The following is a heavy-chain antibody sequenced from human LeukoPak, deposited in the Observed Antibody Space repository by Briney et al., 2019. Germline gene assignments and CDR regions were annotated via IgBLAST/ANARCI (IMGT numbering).Heavy chain of an antibody. CDR3: ARDLGSLWFGGAFDI. CDR2: IYYSGST. Sequence: SETLSLTCTVSGGSISSYYWSWIRQPPGKGLEWIGYIYYSGSTNYNPSLKSRVTISVDTSKNQFSLKLSSVTAADTAVYYCARDLGSLWFGGAFDIWGQGTMVTVSS. D-gene: IGHD3-10*01. J-gene: IGHJ3*02. V-gene: IGHV4-59*01. CDR1: GGSISSYY.